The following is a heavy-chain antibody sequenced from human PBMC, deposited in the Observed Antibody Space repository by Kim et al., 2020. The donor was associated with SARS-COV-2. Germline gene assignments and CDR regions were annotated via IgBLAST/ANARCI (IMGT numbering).Heavy chain of an antibody. CDR2: ISSGGNYI. V-gene: IGHV3-21*01. D-gene: IGHD3-9*01. CDR1: GFTFSSHD. CDR3: VRDAYYEVLTGYVAGMDV. Sequence: GGSLRLSCEISGFTFSSHDMKWVRQAPGKGLEWISSISSGGNYIYYADLVKGRFTISRDHARNSMFLQMNNLIAEDTAVYYCVRDAYYEVLTGYVAGMDVWGQGNTVTVSS. J-gene: IGHJ6*02.